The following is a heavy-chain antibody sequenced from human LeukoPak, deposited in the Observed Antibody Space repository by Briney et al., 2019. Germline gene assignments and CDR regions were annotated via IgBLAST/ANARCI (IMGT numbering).Heavy chain of an antibody. Sequence: GGSLRLSCAVSGFTFSDHYVDWVRQAPGKGLEWVGRSRNKDQSYTTEYAASVKGRFTLSRDDSKNSLYLQMNNLKTEDTAVYYCARGYCTAGTCYSGDYWGRGTLVTVSS. D-gene: IGHD2-15*01. V-gene: IGHV3-72*01. CDR3: ARGYCTAGTCYSGDY. CDR2: SRNKDQSYTT. J-gene: IGHJ4*02. CDR1: GFTFSDHY.